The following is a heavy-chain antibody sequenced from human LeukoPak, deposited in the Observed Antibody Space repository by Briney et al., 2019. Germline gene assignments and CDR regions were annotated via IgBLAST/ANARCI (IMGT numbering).Heavy chain of an antibody. J-gene: IGHJ3*02. CDR1: GFSFSTSW. V-gene: IGHV3-7*01. Sequence: GGSLRLSCAASGFSFSTSWMTWVRRAPGKGLEWVASIKEDGTKQYFVDSVKGRFTISRDNAKSSLYLQMNSLRVEDTAVYYCSRDPPPPLDAFDIWGQGTMVTVSS. CDR3: SRDPPPPLDAFDI. CDR2: IKEDGTKQ.